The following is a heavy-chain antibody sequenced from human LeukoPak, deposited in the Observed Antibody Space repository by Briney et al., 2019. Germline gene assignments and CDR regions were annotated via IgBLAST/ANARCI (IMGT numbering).Heavy chain of an antibody. CDR3: ARLRENGDYGIDY. Sequence: PSETLSLTCTVSGGSISSYYWSWIRQPPGKGLEWIGYIYYSGSTNYNPSLKSRVTISVDTSKNQFSLKLSSVTAADTAVYYCARLRENGDYGIDYWGQGTLVTVSS. D-gene: IGHD4-17*01. CDR2: IYYSGST. V-gene: IGHV4-59*08. CDR1: GGSISSYY. J-gene: IGHJ4*02.